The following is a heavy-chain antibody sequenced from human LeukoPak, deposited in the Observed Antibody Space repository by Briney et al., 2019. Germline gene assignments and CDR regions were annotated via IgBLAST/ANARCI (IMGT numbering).Heavy chain of an antibody. J-gene: IGHJ4*02. V-gene: IGHV3-74*01. D-gene: IGHD4-17*01. CDR1: ALTFSSYW. CDR3: ASGGVGYGDYNYYFDY. Sequence: PGGSLRLSCAPSALTFSSYWMHWVRQAPGKGLVWVSRINSDGSSTSYADSVKGRFTISRDNAKNTLYLQMNSLRAEDTAVYYCASGGVGYGDYNYYFDYWGQGTLVTVSS. CDR2: INSDGSST.